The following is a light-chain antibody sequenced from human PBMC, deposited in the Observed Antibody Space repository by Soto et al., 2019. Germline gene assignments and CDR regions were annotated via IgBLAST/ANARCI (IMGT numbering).Light chain of an antibody. CDR2: AAS. J-gene: IGKJ4*01. CDR3: QKYNSAPLT. Sequence: DVQMTQSPSSLSTSVGERVTITCRASQGISNFLAWYQQKPGKVPRLLIYAASTLQSGVPSRFSGSQSGTDFTLTISSLQPEDAATYYCQKYNSAPLTFGGGTKVDIK. CDR1: QGISNF. V-gene: IGKV1-27*01.